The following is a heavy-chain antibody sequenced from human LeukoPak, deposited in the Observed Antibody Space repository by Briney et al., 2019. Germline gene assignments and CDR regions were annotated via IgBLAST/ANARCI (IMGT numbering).Heavy chain of an antibody. Sequence: GGSLRLSCAASGFTFSSYSMNWVRQAPGKGLEWVSSISSSSSYIYYADSVKGRFTISRDNAKNSLYLQMNSLRAEDTAVYYCARSRPFYYYYGMDVWGQGTTVTVSS. CDR3: ARSRPFYYYYGMDV. CDR1: GFTFSSYS. V-gene: IGHV3-21*01. J-gene: IGHJ6*02. CDR2: ISSSSSYI. D-gene: IGHD6-6*01.